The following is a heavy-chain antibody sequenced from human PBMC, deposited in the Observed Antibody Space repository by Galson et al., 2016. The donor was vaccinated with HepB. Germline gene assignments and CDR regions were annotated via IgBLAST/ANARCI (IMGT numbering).Heavy chain of an antibody. Sequence: SLRLSCAASTFTFGTYAMSWVRQAPGKGLEWVSLLSASGATTHYADSVKGRFTVSRDISKTTLYLQMNSLRAKDTALYYCAKVPYNSAWYAGFDDWGLGTLVTVSS. J-gene: IGHJ4*02. CDR3: AKVPYNSAWYAGFDD. V-gene: IGHV3-23*01. CDR2: LSASGATT. CDR1: TFTFGTYA. D-gene: IGHD6-19*01.